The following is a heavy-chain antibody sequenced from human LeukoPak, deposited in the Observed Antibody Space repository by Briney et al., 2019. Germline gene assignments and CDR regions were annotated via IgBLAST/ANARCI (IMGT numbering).Heavy chain of an antibody. CDR1: GFTFDDYA. J-gene: IGHJ3*02. Sequence: PGRSLRLSCAASGFTFDDYAMHWVRQAPGKGLEWVSGISWNSGSIGYADSVKGRFTISRDNAKNSLYLQMNSLRAEDTALYYCAKAYSSSRNDAFDIWGQGTMVTVSS. V-gene: IGHV3-9*01. CDR2: ISWNSGSI. D-gene: IGHD6-13*01. CDR3: AKAYSSSRNDAFDI.